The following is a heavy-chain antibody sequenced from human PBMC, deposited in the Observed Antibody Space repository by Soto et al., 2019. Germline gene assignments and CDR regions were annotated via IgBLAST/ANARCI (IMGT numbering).Heavy chain of an antibody. Sequence: PSETLSLTCTVSGGSISSYYWSWIRQPPGKGLEWIGYIYYSGSTNYNPSLKSRVTISVDTSKNQFSLKLSSVTAADTAVYYCARGRLDWPSSYYYYYYMHVPGKGTTVTVSS. D-gene: IGHD3-3*01. CDR1: GGSISSYY. J-gene: IGHJ6*03. CDR2: IYYSGST. CDR3: ARGRLDWPSSYYYYYYMHV. V-gene: IGHV4-59*01.